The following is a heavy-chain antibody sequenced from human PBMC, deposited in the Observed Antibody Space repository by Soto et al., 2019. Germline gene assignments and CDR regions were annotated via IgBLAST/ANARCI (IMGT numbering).Heavy chain of an antibody. V-gene: IGHV3-30-3*01. CDR3: ARAFIVVVVAANFDY. CDR1: GFTFSSYA. Sequence: LSLTCAVSGFTFSSYAMHWVRQAPGKGLEWVAVISYDGSNKYYADSVKGRFTISRDNSKNTLYLQMNSLRAEDTAVYYCARAFIVVVVAANFDYWGQGTLVTVSS. CDR2: ISYDGSNK. D-gene: IGHD2-15*01. J-gene: IGHJ4*02.